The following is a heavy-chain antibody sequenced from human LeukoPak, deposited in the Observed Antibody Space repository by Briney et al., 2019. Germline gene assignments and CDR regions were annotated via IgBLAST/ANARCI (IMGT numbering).Heavy chain of an antibody. Sequence: PGGSLRLSCAASGFTFSDHYMSWIRQAPGKGLEWISYISTSGTTTYHADSVKGRFTISRDDAKNSLYLQMNSLRADDTALYYCARVRGSYSVDYWGQGTLVTVSS. J-gene: IGHJ4*02. D-gene: IGHD3-10*01. CDR3: ARVRGSYSVDY. CDR1: GFTFSDHY. V-gene: IGHV3-11*04. CDR2: ISTSGTTT.